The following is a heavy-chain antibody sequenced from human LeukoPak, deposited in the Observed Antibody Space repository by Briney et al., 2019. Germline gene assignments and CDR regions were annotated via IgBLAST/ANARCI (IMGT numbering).Heavy chain of an antibody. CDR3: AKNDNHAYYYYYGMDV. J-gene: IGHJ6*02. V-gene: IGHV3-23*01. D-gene: IGHD3-9*01. Sequence: PGGSLRLSCAASGFTFSDYYMSWIRQAPGKGLEWVSAISGSGGSTYYADSVKGRFTISRDNSKNTLYLQMNSLRAEDTAVYYCAKNDNHAYYYYYGMDVWGQGTTVTVSS. CDR1: GFTFSDYY. CDR2: ISGSGGST.